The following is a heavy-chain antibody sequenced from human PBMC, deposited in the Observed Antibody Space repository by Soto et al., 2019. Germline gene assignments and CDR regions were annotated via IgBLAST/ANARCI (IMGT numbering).Heavy chain of an antibody. D-gene: IGHD3-22*01. CDR3: AREGYYDSTLGWFEP. CDR2: IYYSGST. V-gene: IGHV4-30-4*01. Sequence: KSXETLSLTCTFSVGSISSGDYYWSWIRQPPWKGLEWIGYIYYSGSTDYNPSLKSRVTISVDTSKNQFSLKLSSVTAADTAVYSCAREGYYDSTLGWFEPLGQVTLVIVS. CDR1: VGSISSGDYY. J-gene: IGHJ5*02.